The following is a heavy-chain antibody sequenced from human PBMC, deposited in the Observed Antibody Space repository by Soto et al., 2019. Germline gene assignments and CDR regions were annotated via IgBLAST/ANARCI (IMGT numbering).Heavy chain of an antibody. Sequence: PSETLSLTCTVSGGSINTVNYYMAWVRQPPGKGLEWIGYIYYSGSTYYNPSLKSRVTISVDTSKNQFSLKLSSVTAADTAVYYCARVGNEGYFDYWGQGTLVTVSS. D-gene: IGHD2-15*01. V-gene: IGHV4-30-4*08. J-gene: IGHJ4*02. CDR2: IYYSGST. CDR1: GGSINTVNYY. CDR3: ARVGNEGYFDY.